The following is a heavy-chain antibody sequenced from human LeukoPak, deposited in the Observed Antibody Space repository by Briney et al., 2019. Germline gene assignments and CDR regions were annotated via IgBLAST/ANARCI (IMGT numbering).Heavy chain of an antibody. V-gene: IGHV4-31*03. CDR2: IYYSGST. CDR1: GDSISSGGYY. J-gene: IGHJ4*02. D-gene: IGHD6-13*01. Sequence: PSQTLSLTCTVSGDSISSGGYYWSWIRQHPGKGLEWIGYIYYSGSTYYNPSPKSRVTISVDTSKNQFSLKLSSVTAADTAVYYCARDPTFGYSSSWGQGTLVTVSS. CDR3: ARDPTFGYSSS.